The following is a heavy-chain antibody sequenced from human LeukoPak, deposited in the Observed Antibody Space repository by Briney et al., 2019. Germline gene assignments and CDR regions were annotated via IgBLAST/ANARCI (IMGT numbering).Heavy chain of an antibody. V-gene: IGHV3-11*04. CDR3: ARDPYYDFWSGPTPTGDY. CDR1: GGSFSGYY. Sequence: PSETLSLTCAVYGGSFSGYYWSWIRQPPGKGLEWVSYISSSGSTIYYADSVKGRFTISRDNAKNSLYLQMNSLRAEDTAVYYCARDPYYDFWSGPTPTGDYWGQGTLVTVSS. D-gene: IGHD3-3*01. CDR2: ISSSGSTI. J-gene: IGHJ4*02.